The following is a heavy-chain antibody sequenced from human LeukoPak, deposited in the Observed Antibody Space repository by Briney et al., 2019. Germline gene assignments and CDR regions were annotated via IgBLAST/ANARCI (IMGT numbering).Heavy chain of an antibody. CDR2: INSNSGGK. J-gene: IGHJ5*02. CDR1: GYSFSSYY. V-gene: IGHV1-2*02. CDR3: ARDLGDIVVVPAAIWFDP. D-gene: IGHD2-2*01. Sequence: ASLKVSCKASGYSFSSYYMHWVRQAPGQGLEWMGCINSNSGGKNYAQTFQGRVTMTRDTSISTAYMELSRLRSDDTAVYYCARDLGDIVVVPAAIWFDPWGQGTLVTVSS.